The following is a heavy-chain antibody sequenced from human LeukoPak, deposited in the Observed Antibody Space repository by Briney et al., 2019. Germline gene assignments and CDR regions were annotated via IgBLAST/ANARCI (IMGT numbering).Heavy chain of an antibody. CDR1: GDSISSSGYY. CDR3: ARGYNWFDP. V-gene: IGHV4-39*01. J-gene: IGHJ5*02. Sequence: SETLSLTCTVSGDSISSSGYYWGWIRQPPGRGLEWIGTIYYSGSTYYNPSLKSRVTISVDTSKNQFSLKLSSVTAADTAVYYCARGYNWFDPWGQGTLVTVSS. CDR2: IYYSGST.